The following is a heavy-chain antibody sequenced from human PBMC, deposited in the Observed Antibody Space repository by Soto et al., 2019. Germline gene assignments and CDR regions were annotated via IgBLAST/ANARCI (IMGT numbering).Heavy chain of an antibody. CDR1: GYTFKNYG. CDR3: ARDAQPKGVAADGASDY. V-gene: IGHV1-18*01. Sequence: QVQLVQSGPEVKSPGASVKVSCKASGYTFKNYGIKWVRQAPGQGLEWVGWITTYNGNRYSAEKFQGRVTMTTDTSTSTTYMELRSLTSDDTGVYYCARDAQPKGVAADGASDYWGQGTLVTVSS. D-gene: IGHD6-19*01. CDR2: ITTYNGNR. J-gene: IGHJ4*02.